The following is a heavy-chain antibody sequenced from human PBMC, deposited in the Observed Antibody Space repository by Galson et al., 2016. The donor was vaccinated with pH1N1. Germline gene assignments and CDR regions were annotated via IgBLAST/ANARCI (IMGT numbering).Heavy chain of an antibody. D-gene: IGHD4-17*01. CDR3: ARGLDGDYVAYFDL. CDR1: GGSISRGDHY. J-gene: IGHJ2*01. V-gene: IGHV4-30-4*08. Sequence: TLSLTCTVSGGSISRGDHYWSWIRQPPGKGLEWIGYIYYSGSTYYNPSLKSRVTISVDTSKNQFSLKLSSVTAADTAVYYCARGLDGDYVAYFDLWGRGTLVTVSS. CDR2: IYYSGST.